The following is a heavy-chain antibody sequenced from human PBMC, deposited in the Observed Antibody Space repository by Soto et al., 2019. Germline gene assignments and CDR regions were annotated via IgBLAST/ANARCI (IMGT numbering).Heavy chain of an antibody. D-gene: IGHD2-15*01. CDR1: GFTVSSNY. V-gene: IGHV3-53*02. Sequence: EVQLVETGGGLIQPGGSLRLSCAASGFTVSSNYMSWVRQAPGKGLEWGSVIYSGGSTYYADSVKGRFTISRDNSKNTLYLQMNSLRAEDTAVYYCARGYCSGGSCYPDAFDIWGQGTMVTVSS. CDR2: IYSGGST. CDR3: ARGYCSGGSCYPDAFDI. J-gene: IGHJ3*02.